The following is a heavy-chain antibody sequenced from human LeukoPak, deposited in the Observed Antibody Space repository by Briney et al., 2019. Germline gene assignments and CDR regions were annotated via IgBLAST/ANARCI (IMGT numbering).Heavy chain of an antibody. D-gene: IGHD3-9*01. V-gene: IGHV3-11*01. J-gene: IGHJ6*02. CDR2: ITNGGSTI. CDR3: ARSIGLTGGGVDV. CDR1: GFTFSDYN. Sequence: GRSLSLSCAASGFTFSDYNMNWVRQAPGKGLESVSYITNGGSTIHHADSVKGRFTISRDNAKKTLYLQMNSLRAEDTAVYYCARSIGLTGGGVDVWGQGTTVTVSS.